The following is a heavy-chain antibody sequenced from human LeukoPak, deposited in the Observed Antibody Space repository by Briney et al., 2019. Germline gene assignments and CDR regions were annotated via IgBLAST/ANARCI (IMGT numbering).Heavy chain of an antibody. D-gene: IGHD2-21*02. J-gene: IGHJ4*02. CDR3: ARDSIVTGEFDY. CDR2: ISSSGSTI. CDR1: GFTFSSYE. Sequence: GGSLRLSCVVSGFTFSSYEMNWVLQAPGKGLEWVAYISSSGSTIYYADSVKGRFTISRDNAKNSLYLQMNSLRAEDTAVYYCARDSIVTGEFDYWGQGTLVTVSS. V-gene: IGHV3-48*03.